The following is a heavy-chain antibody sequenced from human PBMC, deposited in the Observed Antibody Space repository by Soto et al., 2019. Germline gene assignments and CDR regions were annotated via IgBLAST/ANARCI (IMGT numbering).Heavy chain of an antibody. CDR1: GFTFSSYE. CDR3: ARGFRIAARRYYFDY. D-gene: IGHD6-6*01. V-gene: IGHV3-48*03. J-gene: IGHJ4*02. CDR2: ISSSGSTI. Sequence: GGSLRLSCAASGFTFSSYEMNWVRQAPGKGLEWVSYISSSGSTIYYADSVKGRFTMSRDNAKNSLYLQMNSLRAEDTAVYYCARGFRIAARRYYFDYWGQGTLVTVSS.